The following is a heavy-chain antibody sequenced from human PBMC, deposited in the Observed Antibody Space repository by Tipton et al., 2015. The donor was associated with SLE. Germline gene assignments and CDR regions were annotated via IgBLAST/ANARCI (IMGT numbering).Heavy chain of an antibody. CDR3: ARATIFGVAKRAFDI. J-gene: IGHJ3*02. CDR1: GGSISSYY. D-gene: IGHD3-3*01. Sequence: TLSLTCTVSGGSISSYYWSWIRQHPGKGLEWIGYIYYSGSTYYNPSLKSRVTISVDTSKNQFSLKLSSVTAADTAVYYCARATIFGVAKRAFDIWGQGTMVTVSS. V-gene: IGHV4-59*01. CDR2: IYYSGST.